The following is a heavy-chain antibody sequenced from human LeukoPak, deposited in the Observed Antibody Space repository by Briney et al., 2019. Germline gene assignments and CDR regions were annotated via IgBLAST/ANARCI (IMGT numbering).Heavy chain of an antibody. Sequence: GGSLRLSCAASGFTFSSYATHWVRQAPGKGLEWVAVISYDGSNKYYADSVKGRFTISRDNSKNSLYLQMNSLRAEDTAVYYCARGGSGNWNAPFDYWGQGTLVTVSS. J-gene: IGHJ4*02. CDR3: ARGGSGNWNAPFDY. D-gene: IGHD1-1*01. V-gene: IGHV3-30*04. CDR1: GFTFSSYA. CDR2: ISYDGSNK.